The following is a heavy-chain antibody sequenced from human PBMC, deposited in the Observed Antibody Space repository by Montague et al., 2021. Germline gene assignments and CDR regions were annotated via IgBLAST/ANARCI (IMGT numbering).Heavy chain of an antibody. CDR3: ARHPHCGYYYYYYGMDV. D-gene: IGHD5-12*01. J-gene: IGHJ6*02. CDR1: GGSISSSSYY. Sequence: SETLSLTCTVSGGSISSSSYYWGWIRQPPGKGLEWIGSIYYSGSTYYNPSLKSRVTISVDTSKNQFSLKLSSVTAADTAVYYCARHPHCGYYYYYYGMDVWGQGTTVTVSS. V-gene: IGHV4-39*01. CDR2: IYYSGST.